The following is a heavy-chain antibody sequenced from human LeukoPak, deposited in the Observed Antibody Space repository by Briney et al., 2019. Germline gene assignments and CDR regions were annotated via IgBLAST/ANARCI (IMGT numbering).Heavy chain of an antibody. CDR2: IYTRGST. Sequence: SETLSLTCTVSGGSISSYYWSWIRQPAGKGLEWIGRIYTRGSTNYNPSLKSRVPMSVDTSKNQFSLKLSSVTAADTAVYYCASVAAPKKYSSGWYGYNFDYWGQGTLVTVSS. V-gene: IGHV4-4*07. J-gene: IGHJ4*02. D-gene: IGHD6-19*01. CDR3: ASVAAPKKYSSGWYGYNFDY. CDR1: GGSISSYY.